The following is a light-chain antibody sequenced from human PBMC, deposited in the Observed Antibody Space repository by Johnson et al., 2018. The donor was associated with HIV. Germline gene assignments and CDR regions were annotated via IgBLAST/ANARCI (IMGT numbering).Light chain of an antibody. CDR2: ENN. CDR1: SYNIGNNY. V-gene: IGLV1-51*02. Sequence: QPVLTQPPSVSAAPGQKVTISCSGSSYNIGNNYVSWYQQLPGTAPKLLIYENNKRPSGIPDRFSGSKSVTSATLGITGLQTGDEADYYCGTWDSSLSSYVFGTGTKVTVL. J-gene: IGLJ1*01. CDR3: GTWDSSLSSYV.